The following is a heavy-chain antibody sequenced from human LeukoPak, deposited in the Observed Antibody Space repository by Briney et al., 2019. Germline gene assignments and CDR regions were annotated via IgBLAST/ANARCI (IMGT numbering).Heavy chain of an antibody. Sequence: PGGSLRLSCAASGFTVSSNYMSWVRQAPGKGLEWASVIYAGGSTYYADSVKGRFTISRDNSKNTLYPQMNSLRAEDTAVYYCARGTPLLGFDYWGQGTLVTVSS. CDR3: ARGTPLLGFDY. J-gene: IGHJ4*02. D-gene: IGHD3-10*01. CDR1: GFTVSSNY. V-gene: IGHV3-66*01. CDR2: IYAGGST.